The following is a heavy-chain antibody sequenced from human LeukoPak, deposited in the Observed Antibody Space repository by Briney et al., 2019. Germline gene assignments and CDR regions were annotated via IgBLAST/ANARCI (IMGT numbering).Heavy chain of an antibody. CDR3: ARRAEGYCGGDCYSSWFDP. CDR1: GGSISSSSYY. CDR2: IYYSGST. D-gene: IGHD2-21*02. Sequence: SETLSLTCTVSGGSISSSSYYWGWIRQPPGKGLEWIGSIYYSGSTYYNPSLKSRVTISVDPSKNQFSLKLSSVTAADTAVYYCARRAEGYCGGDCYSSWFDPWGQGTLVTVSS. V-gene: IGHV4-39*01. J-gene: IGHJ5*02.